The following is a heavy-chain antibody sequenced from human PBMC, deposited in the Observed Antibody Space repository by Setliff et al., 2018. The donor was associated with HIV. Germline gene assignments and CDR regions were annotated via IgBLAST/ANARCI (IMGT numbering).Heavy chain of an antibody. CDR1: GYAFSDYS. J-gene: IGHJ4*02. D-gene: IGHD6-13*01. Sequence: GASVKVSCKTSGYAFSDYSIHWVRQAPGQGLEWVGRINPDSRGTNYAQTFQGRVTMTRDTSANTAYMELSRLRSDDTAVFYCARGVKGIATTGKYYVDYWGQGTLVTVSS. V-gene: IGHV1-2*06. CDR2: INPDSRGT. CDR3: ARGVKGIATTGKYYVDY.